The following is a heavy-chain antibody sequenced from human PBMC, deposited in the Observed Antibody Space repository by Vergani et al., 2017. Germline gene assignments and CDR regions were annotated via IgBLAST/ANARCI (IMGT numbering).Heavy chain of an antibody. CDR1: GFTFSSYA. Sequence: EVQLLESGGGLVQPGGSLRLSCAASGFTFSSYAMSWVRQAPGKGLEWVSAISGSGGSTYYADSVKGRFTISRDNSKNTLYLQMNSLRAEDTAVYYCAKSNGGGEYSSSWYVVSTFGAFDIWGQGTMVTVSS. CDR2: ISGSGGST. V-gene: IGHV3-23*01. J-gene: IGHJ3*02. CDR3: AKSNGGGEYSSSWYVVSTFGAFDI. D-gene: IGHD6-13*01.